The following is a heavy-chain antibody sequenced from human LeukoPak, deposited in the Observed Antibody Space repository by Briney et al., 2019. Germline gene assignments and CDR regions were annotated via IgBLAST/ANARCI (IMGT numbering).Heavy chain of an antibody. CDR1: GFTFSSCA. Sequence: GGSLRLSCAASGFTFSSCAMSWARQAPGKGLEWVAGISDSGGNTYYADSVKGRFTISRDNSKNTLFLQMSSLRAEDTAVYYCARGYYYDTSGYSLPLDYWGQGTLLTVSS. D-gene: IGHD3-22*01. V-gene: IGHV3-23*01. J-gene: IGHJ4*02. CDR3: ARGYYYDTSGYSLPLDY. CDR2: ISDSGGNT.